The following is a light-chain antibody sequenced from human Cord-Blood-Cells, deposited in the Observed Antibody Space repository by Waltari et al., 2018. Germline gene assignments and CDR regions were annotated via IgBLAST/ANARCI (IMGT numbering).Light chain of an antibody. J-gene: IGKJ4*01. V-gene: IGKV3-11*01. Sequence: EIVLTQSPATLSLSPGARATLPCRASQSVSSYLAWYQQKPGQAPRLLIYDASNRATGIPARFSGSGSGTDFTLTISSLEPEDFAVYYCQQRSNWPPSLTFGGGTKVEIK. CDR1: QSVSSY. CDR3: QQRSNWPPSLT. CDR2: DAS.